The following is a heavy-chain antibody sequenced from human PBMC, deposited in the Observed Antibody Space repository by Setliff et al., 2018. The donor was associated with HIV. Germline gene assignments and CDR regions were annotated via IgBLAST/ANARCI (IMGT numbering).Heavy chain of an antibody. V-gene: IGHV1-2*02. CDR2: IDPNSGDT. CDR1: GYTFTGYY. J-gene: IGHJ3*02. Sequence: GASVKVSCKASGYTFTGYYLHWVRQAPGQGLEWMGWIDPNSGDTNYGQKFHGRVSMTRDTSISTVYMELSSLISDDTAVYYCARAAGYSSSWHRYAFEIWGQGTMVTVSS. D-gene: IGHD6-13*01. CDR3: ARAAGYSSSWHRYAFEI.